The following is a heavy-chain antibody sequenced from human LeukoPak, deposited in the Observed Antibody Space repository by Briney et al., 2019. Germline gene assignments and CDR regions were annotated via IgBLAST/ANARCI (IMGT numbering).Heavy chain of an antibody. CDR3: ARGLSSGHAPGY. CDR2: ISSSGSTI. V-gene: IGHV3-48*03. CDR1: GFTFSSYE. J-gene: IGHJ4*02. D-gene: IGHD3-22*01. Sequence: GGSLRLSCAASGFTFSSYEMNWVRQAPGKGLEWVSYISSSGSTIYYADSVKGRFTISRDNAKNSRYLQMNSLRAEDTAVYYCARGLSSGHAPGYWGQGTLVTVSS.